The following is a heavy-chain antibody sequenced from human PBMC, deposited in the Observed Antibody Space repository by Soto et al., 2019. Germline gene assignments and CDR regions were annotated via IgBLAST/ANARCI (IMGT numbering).Heavy chain of an antibody. CDR3: ARPVEMATISRSYLFY. Sequence: AVTVSCKATGESFSNYAIIWVRQARGQGLEWMGGIIPIFGTANYAHKFEGRVTITADESTSTAYLDLSSLRSEDTAVYYCARPVEMATISRSYLFYWGQGTLVTVSS. J-gene: IGHJ4*02. V-gene: IGHV1-69*13. D-gene: IGHD5-12*01. CDR2: IIPIFGTA. CDR1: GESFSNYA.